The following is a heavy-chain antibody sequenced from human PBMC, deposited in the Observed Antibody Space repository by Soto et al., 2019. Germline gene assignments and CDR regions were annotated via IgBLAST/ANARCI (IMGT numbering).Heavy chain of an antibody. CDR2: IYYSGST. Sequence: QVQLQESGPGLVKPSQTLSLTCTVSGGSISSGTYHWTWIRQHPGKGLEWIGYIYYSGSTYYNPSLKSRVTISVDTSKNQFSLRLSSVTAADTAVYYCAREMNYYDTSGDSYFGCWGQGTLVTVSS. CDR3: AREMNYYDTSGDSYFGC. CDR1: GGSISSGTYH. J-gene: IGHJ4*02. V-gene: IGHV4-31*03. D-gene: IGHD3-22*01.